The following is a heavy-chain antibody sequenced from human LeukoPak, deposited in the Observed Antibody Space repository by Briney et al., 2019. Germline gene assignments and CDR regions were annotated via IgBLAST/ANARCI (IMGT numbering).Heavy chain of an antibody. CDR3: TRGFNGEDS. CDR1: GYTFSDYD. J-gene: IGHJ4*02. V-gene: IGHV1-8*01. Sequence: ASVKVSCKASGYTFSDYDINWFRQATGQGPEWMGWMKPKSGNTGYAQKFQGRVTMTRNTSISTAYMELSSLRNDDTAVYYCTRGFNGEDSWGQGTRVTISS. D-gene: IGHD3-10*01. CDR2: MKPKSGNT.